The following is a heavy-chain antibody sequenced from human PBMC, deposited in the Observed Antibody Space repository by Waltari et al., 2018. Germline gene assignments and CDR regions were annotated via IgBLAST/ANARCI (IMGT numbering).Heavy chain of an antibody. V-gene: IGHV3-33*06. CDR1: GFTFSSYG. D-gene: IGHD3-10*01. Sequence: QVQLVESGGGVVQPGRSLRLSCAASGFTFSSYGMHWVRQAPGKGLEWVAVIWYDGSNKYYADSVKGRFTISRDNSKNTLYLQMSSLRAEDTAVYYCAKDPYGAVGYWGQGTLVTVSS. CDR3: AKDPYGAVGY. CDR2: IWYDGSNK. J-gene: IGHJ4*02.